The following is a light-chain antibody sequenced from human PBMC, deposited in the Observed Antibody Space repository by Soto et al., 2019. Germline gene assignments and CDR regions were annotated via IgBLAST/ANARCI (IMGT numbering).Light chain of an antibody. CDR2: KAS. CDR1: QSTTSW. J-gene: IGKJ1*01. CDR3: QQYNSYSST. V-gene: IGKV1-5*03. Sequence: DIQMTQSPSTLSASVGDRVTITCRASQSTTSWLAWYQQIPGKAPKLLIYKASSLQSGVPSRFSGSRSGTEFKLTISSLQPDDFATYYCQQYNSYSSTFGQGTKVEIK.